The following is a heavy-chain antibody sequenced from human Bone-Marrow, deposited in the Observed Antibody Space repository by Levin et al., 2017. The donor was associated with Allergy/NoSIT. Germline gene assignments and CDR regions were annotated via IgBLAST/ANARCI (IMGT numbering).Heavy chain of an antibody. D-gene: IGHD3-3*01. CDR2: IRGKSDRI. CDR3: AKVIVEWPVGIVVHRGYFSYGMDV. CDR1: EFTFDEHA. V-gene: IGHV3-9*01. Sequence: PGGSLRLSCAASEFTFDEHAMHWVRQAPGKGLEWVSSIRGKSDRIAYADSVKGRFTISRDNTKKSLYLQMNSLRASDTALYFCAKVIVEWPVGIVVHRGYFSYGMDVWGQGTTVTVSS. J-gene: IGHJ6*02.